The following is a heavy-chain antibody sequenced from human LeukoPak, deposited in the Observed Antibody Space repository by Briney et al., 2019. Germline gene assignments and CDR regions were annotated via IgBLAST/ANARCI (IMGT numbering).Heavy chain of an antibody. J-gene: IGHJ3*02. CDR1: GCTFDNYA. D-gene: IGHD3-10*02. CDR2: ISGGGAKR. V-gene: IGHV3-23*01. CDR3: AKCSAGYYNDAFDI. Sequence: PGGSLRLSCAASGCTFDNYAMNWVRQAPGKGLEWVSYISGGGAKRHYSDSVKGRFTISRDNPKNTLYLQINNLRAEDTAMYYCAKCSAGYYNDAFDIWGRGTMVTVSS.